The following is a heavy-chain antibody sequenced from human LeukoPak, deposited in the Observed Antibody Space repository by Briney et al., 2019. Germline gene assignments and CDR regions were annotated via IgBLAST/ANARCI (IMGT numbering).Heavy chain of an antibody. CDR1: GFTFSSYG. CDR2: IRYDGSNK. CDR3: AKVDSSSGELDY. J-gene: IGHJ4*02. D-gene: IGHD6-13*01. V-gene: IGHV3-30*02. Sequence: GRSLRLSCAASGFTFSSYGMHWVRQAPGKGLEWVAFIRYDGSNKYYADSVKGRFTISRDNSKNTLYLQMNSLRAEDTAVYYCAKVDSSSGELDYWGQGTLVTVSS.